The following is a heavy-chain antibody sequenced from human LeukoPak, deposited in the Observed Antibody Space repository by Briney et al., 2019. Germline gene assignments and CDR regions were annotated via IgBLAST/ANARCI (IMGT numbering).Heavy chain of an antibody. CDR2: IYHSGST. CDR3: ARDGMATVVTPNY. J-gene: IGHJ4*02. V-gene: IGHV4-38-2*02. Sequence: SETLSLTCTVSGYSISSGYYWGWIRQPPGQGLEWIGSIYHSGSTYYNSSLKSRVTISVDTSKNQFSLKLSSVIAADTAVYYCARDGMATVVTPNYWGQGTLVTVSS. D-gene: IGHD4-23*01. CDR1: GYSISSGYY.